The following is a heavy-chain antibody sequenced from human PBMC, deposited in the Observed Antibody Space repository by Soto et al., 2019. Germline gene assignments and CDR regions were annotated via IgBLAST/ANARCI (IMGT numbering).Heavy chain of an antibody. CDR2: ISGNE. D-gene: IGHD1-26*01. J-gene: IGHJ4*02. CDR1: GFTFSTYA. V-gene: IGHV3-23*01. Sequence: PGGSLRLSCATSGFTFSTYAISWVLQAPGKGLEWVSTISGNEKYTESVKDRFTISRDDSHNVAYLQMSSLRTEDTAMYYCAKDRYSGTYPTDFDYWGQGSLVTVSS. CDR3: AKDRYSGTYPTDFDY.